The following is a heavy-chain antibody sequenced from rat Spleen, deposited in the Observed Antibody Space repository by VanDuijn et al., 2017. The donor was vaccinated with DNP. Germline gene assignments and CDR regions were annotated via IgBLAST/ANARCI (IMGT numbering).Heavy chain of an antibody. V-gene: IGHV5-7*01. CDR2: ISASGTRT. CDR1: GFTFSRYH. CDR3: ARRGTEGLDY. J-gene: IGHJ2*01. Sequence: EVQLVESGGDLVQPGRSLKLSCAASGFTFSRYHMAWVRQAPKKGLEWVAAISASGTRTFYRDSVKGRFTLSRDNANSSLYLQMNSLKSEDTATYYCARRGTEGLDYWGQGVMVTVSS. D-gene: IGHD1-11*01.